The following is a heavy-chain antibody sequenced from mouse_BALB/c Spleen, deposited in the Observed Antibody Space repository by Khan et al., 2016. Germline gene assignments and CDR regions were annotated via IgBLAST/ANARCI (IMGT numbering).Heavy chain of an antibody. V-gene: IGHV9-2-1*01. D-gene: IGHD2-14*01. CDR2: IKTQTGEP. J-gene: IGHJ1*01. CDR1: GFTFTDYS. Sequence: QIQLVQSGPELKKPGETVKISCKASGFTFTDYSFHWVKQAPGKGLKWMGWIKTQTGEPTYADAFKGRFAFSLETSASTASVPINTLKEEDTATYFCARRVRWYFDVWGAGTTVTVSS. CDR3: ARRVRWYFDV.